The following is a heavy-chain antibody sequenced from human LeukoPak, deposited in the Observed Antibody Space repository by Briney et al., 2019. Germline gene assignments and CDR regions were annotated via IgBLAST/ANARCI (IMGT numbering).Heavy chain of an antibody. CDR3: APTAEAYTSWWKV. Sequence: GASVKVSCKASGYTFTGYYMHWVRQAPGQGLEWMGWINPNSGGTNYAQKFQGRVTMTRDTSISTAYLEVRSLTSDGTAVYYCAPTAEAYTSWWKVWGQGTLVTVSS. J-gene: IGHJ4*02. V-gene: IGHV1-2*02. CDR2: INPNSGGT. CDR1: GYTFTGYY. D-gene: IGHD3-16*01.